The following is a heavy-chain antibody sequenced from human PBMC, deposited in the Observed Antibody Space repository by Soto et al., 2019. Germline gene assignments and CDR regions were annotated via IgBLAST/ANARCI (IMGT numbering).Heavy chain of an antibody. CDR2: IDAGNGKT. CDR1: GYTFTGYA. CDR3: ARAVAVAADFDY. Sequence: ASVKVSCKASGYTFTGYAMHWVRQAPGQSLEWMGWIDAGNGKTKYSQKFQGRVTITRDTSASTAYMELSSLRSEDTAVYYCARAVAVAADFDYWGQGTLVTVSS. V-gene: IGHV1-3*01. D-gene: IGHD6-19*01. J-gene: IGHJ4*02.